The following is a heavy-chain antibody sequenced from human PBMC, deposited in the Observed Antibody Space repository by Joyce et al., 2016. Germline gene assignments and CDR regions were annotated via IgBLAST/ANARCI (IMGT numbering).Heavy chain of an antibody. CDR3: ARFSLRDAYSGMDV. J-gene: IGHJ6*02. CDR1: GYSFTSYW. Sequence: EVQLEQSRAEVKKPGESLKISWKGSGYSFTSYWIGWVRQMPGKGLEWMGIVYPADSDSRYSPSFQGHVTISADKSISTAYLQWGTLKASDTAIYYCARFSLRDAYSGMDVWGQGTTVTVSS. V-gene: IGHV5-51*03. CDR2: VYPADSDS.